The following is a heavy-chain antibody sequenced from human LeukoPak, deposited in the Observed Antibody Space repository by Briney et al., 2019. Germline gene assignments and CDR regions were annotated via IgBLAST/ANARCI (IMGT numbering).Heavy chain of an antibody. D-gene: IGHD1-26*01. J-gene: IGHJ3*02. Sequence: SETLSLTCSVSGGSISINSYYWDWIRQSPGKGLEWLGSLYFRGNTYYNPSLKSRVSMSVDTSKNQFSLRLKSVTAADTAVYYCARLVGVGATSAFDIWGQGTMVTVSS. CDR3: ARLVGVGATSAFDI. CDR2: LYFRGNT. CDR1: GGSISINSYY. V-gene: IGHV4-39*07.